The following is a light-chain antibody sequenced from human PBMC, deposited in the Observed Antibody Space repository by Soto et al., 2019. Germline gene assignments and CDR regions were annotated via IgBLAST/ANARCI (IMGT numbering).Light chain of an antibody. Sequence: QSALTQPASASGSPGQSVTISCTGTSSDVGGYNGVSWYQHHPGKAPKLMIYGVSDRPSGVSDRLSGSKSGNTDSLTISGLQAEDEADYYCTSYGSSGAMVLGAGTKLTVL. J-gene: IGLJ3*02. V-gene: IGLV2-14*01. CDR3: TSYGSSGAMV. CDR2: GVS. CDR1: SSDVGGYNG.